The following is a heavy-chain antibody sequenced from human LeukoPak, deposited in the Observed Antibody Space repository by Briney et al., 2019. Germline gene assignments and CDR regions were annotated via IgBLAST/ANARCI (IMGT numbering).Heavy chain of an antibody. V-gene: IGHV1-24*01. Sequence: GASVKVSCKVSGYTLTELSMHWVRQAPGKGLEWMGGFDPEDDEIIYAQRFQGRVTMTEDAPTDTAYMELRSLRSEDTAVYYCATETGNFYFYSWGQGTLVTVSS. J-gene: IGHJ4*02. D-gene: IGHD1-7*01. CDR1: GYTLTELS. CDR2: FDPEDDEI. CDR3: ATETGNFYFYS.